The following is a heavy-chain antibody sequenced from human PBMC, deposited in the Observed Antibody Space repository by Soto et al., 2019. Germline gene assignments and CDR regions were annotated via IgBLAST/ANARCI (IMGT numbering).Heavy chain of an antibody. V-gene: IGHV5-51*01. CDR1: GYRFTGYW. CDR2: IHPSDFDT. Sequence: ESLKISCQGSGYRFTGYWIGWVRQMPGKGLEWMGIIHPSDFDTRYSPSFQGQVTISADKSTSTAYLQWSSLKASDTAMYYCAIHSTGDEDSWGQGTLVTVSS. CDR3: AIHSTGDEDS. D-gene: IGHD3-9*01. J-gene: IGHJ4*02.